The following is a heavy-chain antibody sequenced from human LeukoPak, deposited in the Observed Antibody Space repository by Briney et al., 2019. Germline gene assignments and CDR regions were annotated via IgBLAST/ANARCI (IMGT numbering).Heavy chain of an antibody. Sequence: ASVKVSCKVSGYTLTELSMHWVRQAPGKGLEWVGGFDPEDGETIYAQKFQGRVTMTEDTSTDTAYMELSSLRSEDTAVYYCATDPRGGWNEYYFDYWGQGTLVTVSS. D-gene: IGHD1-1*01. V-gene: IGHV1-24*01. CDR1: GYTLTELS. CDR3: ATDPRGGWNEYYFDY. J-gene: IGHJ4*02. CDR2: FDPEDGET.